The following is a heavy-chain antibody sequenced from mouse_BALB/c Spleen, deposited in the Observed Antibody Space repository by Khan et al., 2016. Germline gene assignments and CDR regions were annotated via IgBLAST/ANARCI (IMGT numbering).Heavy chain of an antibody. V-gene: IGHV1S41*01. J-gene: IGHJ2*02. CDR1: GYTFTSYW. Sequence: DLVKPGASVKLSCKASGYTFTSYWINWIKQRPGQGLEWIGRIAPGSGSTYYNEMFKGKATLTVDTSSSTAYIQLSSLSSEDSAVYFCARQAWAEGDYFDDWGQGASLTVSS. D-gene: IGHD4-1*01. CDR2: IAPGSGST. CDR3: ARQAWAEGDYFDD.